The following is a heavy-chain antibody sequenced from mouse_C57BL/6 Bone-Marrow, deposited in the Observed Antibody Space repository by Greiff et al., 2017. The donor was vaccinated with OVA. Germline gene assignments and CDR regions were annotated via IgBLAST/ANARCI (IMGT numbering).Heavy chain of an antibody. Sequence: VQLQQSGPGLVQPSQSLSITCTVSGFSLTSYGVHWVRQSPGKGLEWLGVIWGGGSTDYNAAFISRLSISKDNSKSQVFFKMNSLQADDTAIYYCARNDGYSLWGQGTLVTVSA. J-gene: IGHJ3*01. CDR3: ARNDGYSL. CDR2: IWGGGST. D-gene: IGHD2-3*01. CDR1: GFSLTSYG. V-gene: IGHV2-2*01.